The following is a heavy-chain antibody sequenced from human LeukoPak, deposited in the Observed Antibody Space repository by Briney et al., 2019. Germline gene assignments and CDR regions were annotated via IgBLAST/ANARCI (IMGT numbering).Heavy chain of an antibody. J-gene: IGHJ4*02. V-gene: IGHV7-4-1*02. CDR2: INTNTGNP. CDR1: GYTFTSHA. Sequence: ASVKVSCKASGYTFTSHAMNWVRQAPGQGLEWMGWINTNTGNPTYAQGFTGRFVFSLDTPVSTAYLQISSLKAEDTAVYYCARDYGSSGYYGSSTLCYWGQGTLVTVSS. D-gene: IGHD3-22*01. CDR3: ARDYGSSGYYGSSTLCY.